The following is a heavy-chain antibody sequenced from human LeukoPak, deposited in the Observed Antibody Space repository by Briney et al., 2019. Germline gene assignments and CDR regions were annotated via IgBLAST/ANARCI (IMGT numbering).Heavy chain of an antibody. V-gene: IGHV4-34*01. J-gene: IGHJ4*02. D-gene: IGHD6-13*01. CDR1: GGSFSGYY. CDR2: INHSGST. CDR3: ARDMGQLEDY. Sequence: PSETLSLTCAVYGGSFSGYYWSWIRQPPGKGLEWIGEINHSGSTNYNPSLKSRVTISVDTSKNQFSLKLSSVTAADTAVYYCARDMGQLEDYWGQGTLVTVSS.